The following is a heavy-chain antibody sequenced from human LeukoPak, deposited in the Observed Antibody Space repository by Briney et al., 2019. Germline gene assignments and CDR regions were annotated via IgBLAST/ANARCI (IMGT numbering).Heavy chain of an antibody. CDR1: GFTFSSYG. D-gene: IGHD3-22*01. CDR3: AKDDRYYYDSSGYFDY. CDR2: ISYDGSNK. J-gene: IGHJ4*02. V-gene: IGHV3-30*18. Sequence: GGSLRLSWAASGFTFSSYGMHWVRQAPGKGLEWVAVISYDGSNKYYADSVKGRFTISRDNSKNTLYLQMNSLRAEDTAVYYCAKDDRYYYDSSGYFDYWGQGTLVTVSS.